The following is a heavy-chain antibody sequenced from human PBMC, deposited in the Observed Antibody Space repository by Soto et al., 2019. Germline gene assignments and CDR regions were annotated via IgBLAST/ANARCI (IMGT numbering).Heavy chain of an antibody. Sequence: GGSLRLSCAASGFTFSTYGMHWVRQAPGKGLEWVAVISFDGRTKYYADSVRGRFTISRDNSKNTLYLQMNSLRAKDTTVYYCAKDLQLRYCVNDIGYGAEDYWGQGTLVTVSS. D-gene: IGHD2-8*01. CDR1: GFTFSTYG. CDR2: ISFDGRTK. CDR3: AKDLQLRYCVNDIGYGAEDY. V-gene: IGHV3-30*18. J-gene: IGHJ4*02.